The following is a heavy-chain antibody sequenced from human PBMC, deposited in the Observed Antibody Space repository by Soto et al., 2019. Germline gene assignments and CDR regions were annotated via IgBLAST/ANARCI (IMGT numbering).Heavy chain of an antibody. CDR3: GSGFHIVVVTALFNFDI. D-gene: IGHD2-21*02. J-gene: IGHJ3*02. Sequence: ASVKVSCKASGYTFNSYGISWVRQAPGQGLEWMGWISAYNGNTNYVQKVQGRVTMTTDTSTSTAYMELSSLRSEDTAVYYCGSGFHIVVVTALFNFDIWGQGTMVTVSS. CDR1: GYTFNSYG. CDR2: ISAYNGNT. V-gene: IGHV1-18*01.